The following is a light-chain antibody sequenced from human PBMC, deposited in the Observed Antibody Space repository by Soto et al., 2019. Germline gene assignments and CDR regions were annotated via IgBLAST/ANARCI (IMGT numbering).Light chain of an antibody. CDR1: QSVSSN. J-gene: IGKJ1*01. CDR2: GAS. Sequence: EIVMTQSPATLSVSPGERATLSCRASQSVSSNLAWYQQKPGQAPRLLIYGASTRATGIPARFSGSGSETEFTLTVSSLQSEGFAVYYCQQYNNWPWTFGQGNKVDIK. CDR3: QQYNNWPWT. V-gene: IGKV3-15*01.